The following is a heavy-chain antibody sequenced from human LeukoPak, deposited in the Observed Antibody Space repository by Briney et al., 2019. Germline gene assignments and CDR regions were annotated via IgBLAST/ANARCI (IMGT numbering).Heavy chain of an antibody. CDR3: ARGGGISGSYHYYYYYMDV. CDR1: GGSISSGDYY. CDR2: IYYSGST. V-gene: IGHV4-30-4*08. D-gene: IGHD1-26*01. J-gene: IGHJ6*03. Sequence: SETLSLTCTVSGGSISSGDYYWSWIRQPPGKGLEWIGYIYYSGSTYYNPSLKSRVTISVDTSKNQFSLKLSSVTAADTAVYYCARGGGISGSYHYYYYYMDVWGKGTTVTVSS.